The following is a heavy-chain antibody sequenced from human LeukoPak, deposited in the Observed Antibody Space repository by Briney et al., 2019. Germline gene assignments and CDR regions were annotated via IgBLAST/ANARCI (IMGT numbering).Heavy chain of an antibody. Sequence: SETLSLTCTVSGGSISSYYWSWIRQPAGKGLEWIGRIYTSGSTNYNPSLKSRVTISVDTSKNQFSLKLSSVTAADTAVYYCARRDIVATLNAFDIWGQGTMVTVSS. V-gene: IGHV4-4*07. CDR1: GGSISSYY. CDR2: IYTSGST. CDR3: ARRDIVATLNAFDI. J-gene: IGHJ3*02. D-gene: IGHD5-12*01.